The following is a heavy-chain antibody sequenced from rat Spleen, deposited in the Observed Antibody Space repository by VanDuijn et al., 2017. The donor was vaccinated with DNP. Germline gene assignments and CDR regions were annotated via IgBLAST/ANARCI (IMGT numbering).Heavy chain of an antibody. D-gene: IGHD1-6*01. CDR3: TRGVYYGSSWAFDY. CDR1: GFTFGDYN. J-gene: IGHJ2*01. CDR2: IGYDGITT. Sequence: EVQLVGSGGGLVQPGGSLKLSCAASGFTFGDYNMAWVRQAPRKGLEWVTTIGYDGITTYYRDSVKGRFSISRDTAKTTLYLQMDSLRSEDTATYYCTRGVYYGSSWAFDYWGHGVMVTVSS. V-gene: IGHV5-7*01.